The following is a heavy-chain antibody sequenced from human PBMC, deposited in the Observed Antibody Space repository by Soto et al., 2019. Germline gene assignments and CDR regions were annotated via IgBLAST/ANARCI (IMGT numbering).Heavy chain of an antibody. CDR2: IKQDGSEK. CDR3: ARETEYYDFWSGYQQPYYYYYMDV. J-gene: IGHJ6*03. Sequence: GGSLRLSCAASGFTFSSYWMSWVRQAPGKGLEWVANIKQDGSEKYYVDSVKGRFTISRDNAKNSLYLQMNSLRAEDTAVYYCARETEYYDFWSGYQQPYYYYYMDVWGKGTTVTVSS. CDR1: GFTFSSYW. D-gene: IGHD3-3*01. V-gene: IGHV3-7*01.